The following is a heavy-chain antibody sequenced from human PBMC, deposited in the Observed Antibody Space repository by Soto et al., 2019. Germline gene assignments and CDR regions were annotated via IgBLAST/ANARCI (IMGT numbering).Heavy chain of an antibody. CDR1: GFTFSNYA. Sequence: GGSLRLSCVASGFTFSNYAMTWVRQAPGKGLEWVSSISESGGTTFNADSVKGRFTISRDNFKNTLYLQMNSLRAEDTAVYYCAKHDYGDYKLYDQWGQGTLVTVS. V-gene: IGHV3-23*01. J-gene: IGHJ4*02. CDR3: AKHDYGDYKLYDQ. D-gene: IGHD4-17*01. CDR2: ISESGGTT.